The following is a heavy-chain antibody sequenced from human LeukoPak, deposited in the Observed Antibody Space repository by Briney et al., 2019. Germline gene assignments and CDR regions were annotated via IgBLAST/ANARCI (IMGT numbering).Heavy chain of an antibody. V-gene: IGHV3-30*18. J-gene: IGHJ5*02. CDR2: ISYDGSNK. Sequence: GGSLRLSCAASGFTFSSYGMHWVRQAPGKGLEWVAVISYDGSNKYYADSVKGRFTISRDNSKNTLFLQMNSLRAEDTAVYYCAKDLWGENWFDPWGPGSLVIVSS. CDR3: AKDLWGENWFDP. D-gene: IGHD7-27*01. CDR1: GFTFSSYG.